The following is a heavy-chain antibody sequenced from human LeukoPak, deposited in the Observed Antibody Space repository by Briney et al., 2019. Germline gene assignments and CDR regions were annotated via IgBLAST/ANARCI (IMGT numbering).Heavy chain of an antibody. V-gene: IGHV3-21*01. CDR1: GFTFNNYG. Sequence: PGGSLRLSCAASGFTFNNYGMSWVRQAPGKGLEWVSSISSRGSYIYYADSVKGRFTISRDNAKNSLYLQMNSLRAEDTAVYYCAKYGSGMGHGMDVWGKGTTVTVSS. J-gene: IGHJ6*04. CDR2: ISSRGSYI. D-gene: IGHD3-10*01. CDR3: AKYGSGMGHGMDV.